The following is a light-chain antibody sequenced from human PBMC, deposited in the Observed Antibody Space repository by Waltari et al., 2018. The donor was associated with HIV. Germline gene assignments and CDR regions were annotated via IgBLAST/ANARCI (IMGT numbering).Light chain of an antibody. V-gene: IGLV2-8*01. CDR3: SSYAGSNNYV. J-gene: IGLJ1*01. CDR1: SSDVGGYNY. Sequence: QSALTQPPSASASPGQSVTISCPGTSSDVGGYNYASWYQQHPDKAPKLMIYEVSRRPSGVPDRFSGSKSGNTASLTVSGLQAEDEADYYCSSYAGSNNYVFGTGTKVTVL. CDR2: EVS.